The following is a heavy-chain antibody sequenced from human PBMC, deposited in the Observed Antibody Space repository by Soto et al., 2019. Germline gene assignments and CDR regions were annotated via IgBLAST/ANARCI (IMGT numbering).Heavy chain of an antibody. J-gene: IGHJ4*01. V-gene: IGHV1-69*13. Sequence: EASVKVSCKASGGTFSSYAISWVRQAPGQGLEWMGGIIPIFGTANYAQKFQGRVTITADESTSTAYMELSSLRSEDTAVYYCASSFLFGELSVWGPGTLVTVSS. CDR1: GGTFSSYA. D-gene: IGHD3-16*02. CDR2: IIPIFGTA. CDR3: ASSFLFGELSV.